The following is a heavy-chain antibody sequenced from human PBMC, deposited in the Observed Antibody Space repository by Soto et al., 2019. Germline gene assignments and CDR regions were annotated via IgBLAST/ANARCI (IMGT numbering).Heavy chain of an antibody. J-gene: IGHJ5*02. CDR2: IYYSGST. CDR1: GGSVSRSTYY. CDR3: ARKVPDAIRLGWFDP. V-gene: IGHV4-39*01. D-gene: IGHD2-2*02. Sequence: XETLSLTCTVSGGSVSRSTYYWGWIRQPPGKGLEWIGSIYYSGSTYYRPSLKSRVTISVDTSKNQFSLKLSSVTAADTAVYYCARKVPDAIRLGWFDPWGQGTLVTVSS.